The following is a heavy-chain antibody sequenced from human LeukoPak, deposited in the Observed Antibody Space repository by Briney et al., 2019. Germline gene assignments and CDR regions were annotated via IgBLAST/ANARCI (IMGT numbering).Heavy chain of an antibody. J-gene: IGHJ3*02. Sequence: GASVKVSCEASGYTFTSYGISWVRQAPGQGLEWMGWISAYDGNTNYAQKLQGRVTMTTDTSTSTAYMELRSLRSDDTAVYYCARDDVGATPAFDIWGQGTMVTVSS. V-gene: IGHV1-18*01. D-gene: IGHD1-26*01. CDR2: ISAYDGNT. CDR1: GYTFTSYG. CDR3: ARDDVGATPAFDI.